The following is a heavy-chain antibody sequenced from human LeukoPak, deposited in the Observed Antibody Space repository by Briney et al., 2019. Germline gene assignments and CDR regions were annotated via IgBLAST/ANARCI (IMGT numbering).Heavy chain of an antibody. V-gene: IGHV1-8*01. Sequence: ASVKVSCKASGYTFTSYDINWVRQATGQGLEWMGWMNPNSGNTGYAQKFQGRVTMTRNTSISTAYMELSSLRSEDTAVYYCASARGYCSSTSCYVAVGSLDYWGQGTLVTVSS. D-gene: IGHD2-2*01. CDR1: GYTFTSYD. J-gene: IGHJ4*02. CDR3: ASARGYCSSTSCYVAVGSLDY. CDR2: MNPNSGNT.